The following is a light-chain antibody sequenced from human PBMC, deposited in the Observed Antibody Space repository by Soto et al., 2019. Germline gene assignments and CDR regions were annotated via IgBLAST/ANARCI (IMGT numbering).Light chain of an antibody. J-gene: IGLJ2*01. CDR1: SSNIGSNV. CDR3: ASWDDSLKNVL. Sequence: QSVLTQPPSVSGTPGQRVTISCSGSSSNIGSNVVSWYQQLPGAAPKLLIYNNYQRPSWVPDRFSGSKSGTSASLAISGLQSEDEADYYCASWDDSLKNVLFGGGTKLTVL. V-gene: IGLV1-44*01. CDR2: NNY.